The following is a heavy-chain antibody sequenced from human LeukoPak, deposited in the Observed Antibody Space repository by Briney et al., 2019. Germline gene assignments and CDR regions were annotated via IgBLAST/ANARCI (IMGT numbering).Heavy chain of an antibody. V-gene: IGHV1-46*01. CDR2: INPSGGST. D-gene: IGHD3-22*01. CDR1: GYTFTSYY. J-gene: IGHJ4*02. CDR3: ARETLHYYDSSGYFRHFDY. Sequence: ASVKVSCKASGYTFTSYYMHWVRQAPGQGLEWMGIINPSGGSTSYAQKFQGRVTMTRDMSTSTVYMELSSLRSEDTAVYYCARETLHYYDSSGYFRHFDYWGQGTLVTVSS.